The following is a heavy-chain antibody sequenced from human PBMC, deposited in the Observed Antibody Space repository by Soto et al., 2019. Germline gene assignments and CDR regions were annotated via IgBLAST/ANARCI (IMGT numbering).Heavy chain of an antibody. V-gene: IGHV4-39*01. CDR1: GYSVTSSDYY. Sequence: ASETLSLTCSVSGYSVTSSDYYWAWIRQPPGKGLEWIGSMFYSGLTYYNPSLKSRVTLSVDTSKNQFSVRLNSVTAADAAVYYCAPLSVSLSGPYGIPVWGEGTTVPVSS. J-gene: IGHJ6*04. CDR2: MFYSGLT. D-gene: IGHD2-15*01. CDR3: APLSVSLSGPYGIPV.